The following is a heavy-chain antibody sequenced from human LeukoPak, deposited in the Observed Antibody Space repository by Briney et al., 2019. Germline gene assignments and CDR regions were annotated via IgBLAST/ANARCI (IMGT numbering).Heavy chain of an antibody. V-gene: IGHV3-48*01. CDR2: ISSSSSTI. Sequence: GGSLRLSCAASGFSFSDYWMSWVRQAPGKGLEWVSYISSSSSTIYYADSVKGRFTISRDNAKNSLYLQMNSLRAEDTAVYYCARALGWRAAGRPEFDYWGQGTLVTVSS. CDR3: ARALGWRAAGRPEFDY. D-gene: IGHD6-13*01. CDR1: GFSFSDYW. J-gene: IGHJ4*02.